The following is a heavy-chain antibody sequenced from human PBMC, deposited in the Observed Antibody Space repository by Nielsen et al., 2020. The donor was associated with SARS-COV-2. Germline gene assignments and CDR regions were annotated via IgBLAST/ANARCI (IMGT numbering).Heavy chain of an antibody. CDR2: INLSAGST. Sequence: ASVKVSCNASGDTFPIDNIHWLRQAPGQGLEGIGIINLSAGSTDSAQKFKGRVTMTRDTSASTVYLALTSLKSEDTAVYYCATPITVDYFDYWGQGTLVTVSS. V-gene: IGHV1-46*01. CDR3: ATPITVDYFDY. J-gene: IGHJ4*02. CDR1: GDTFPIDN.